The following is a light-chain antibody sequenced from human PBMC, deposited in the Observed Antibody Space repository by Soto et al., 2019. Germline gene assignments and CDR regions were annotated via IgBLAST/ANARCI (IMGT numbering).Light chain of an antibody. J-gene: IGKJ1*01. CDR1: GSVASNY. CDR3: QQYGSSPWT. Sequence: SVLTQSPGTLSLSPGEGATLSCRASGSVASNYLAWYQQKPGQAPRLLFYGASIRATGIPDRFSGSGSGTDFTLTLTRLQPEDFAVYYCQQYGSSPWTSGQGTKVDIK. CDR2: GAS. V-gene: IGKV3-20*01.